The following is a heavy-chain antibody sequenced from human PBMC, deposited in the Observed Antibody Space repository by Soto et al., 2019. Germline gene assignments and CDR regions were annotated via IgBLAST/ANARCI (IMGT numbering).Heavy chain of an antibody. CDR1: GFTFSSYA. CDR3: AKDFHGGIVVVPAAISDYFDY. CDR2: ISGSGGST. Sequence: EVQLLESGGGLVQPGGSLRLSCAASGFTFSSYAMSWVRQAPGKGLEWVSAISGSGGSTYYADSVKGRFTISRDNSKNTLYLQMNSLRAEDTAVYYCAKDFHGGIVVVPAAISDYFDYWGQGTLVTVSS. J-gene: IGHJ4*02. D-gene: IGHD2-2*01. V-gene: IGHV3-23*01.